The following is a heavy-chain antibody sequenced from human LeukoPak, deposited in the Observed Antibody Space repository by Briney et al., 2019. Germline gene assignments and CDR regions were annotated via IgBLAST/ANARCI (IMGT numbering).Heavy chain of an antibody. V-gene: IGHV1-2*02. CDR2: INSNSGGT. CDR3: ARDRVAVAGTVWFDP. D-gene: IGHD6-19*01. J-gene: IGHJ5*02. CDR1: GYTFTGYY. Sequence: GASVKVSCKASGYTFTGYYMHWVRQAPGQGLEWMGWINSNSGGTNYAQKFQGRVTMTRDTSISTAYMELSRLRSDDTAVYYCARDRVAVAGTVWFDPWGQGTLVTVSS.